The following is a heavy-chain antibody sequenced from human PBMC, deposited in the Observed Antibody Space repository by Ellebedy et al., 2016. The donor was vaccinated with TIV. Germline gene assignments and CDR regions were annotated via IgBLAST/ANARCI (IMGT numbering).Heavy chain of an antibody. CDR2: INWNSGSI. Sequence: GGSLRLSCITSEFSVSCKYMRWVRQVPGKGLEWVAGINWNSGSIGYADSVKGRFTISSDNAKNTLYMQMNSLRAEDTAFYYCAKDIRNYYDSGGYSYDDAIDMWGLGTMVTVSS. CDR3: AKDIRNYYDSGGYSYDDAIDM. J-gene: IGHJ3*02. D-gene: IGHD3-22*01. V-gene: IGHV3-9*01. CDR1: EFSVSCKY.